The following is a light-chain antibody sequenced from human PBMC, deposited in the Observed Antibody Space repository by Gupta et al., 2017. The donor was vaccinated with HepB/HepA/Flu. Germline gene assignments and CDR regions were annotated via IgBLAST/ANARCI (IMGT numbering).Light chain of an antibody. Sequence: QSVLTQPPSVSAAPGQKVTISCSGSNSNIGNDHVSWYQQLPGTAPKLLSYDNNKRPSGMPDRFSGSKSGTSATLGITGLQTGDEADYYCAAKDGSLGAGGFGTGTKVTVL. CDR3: AAKDGSLGAGG. CDR1: NSNIGNDH. CDR2: DNN. J-gene: IGLJ1*01. V-gene: IGLV1-51*01.